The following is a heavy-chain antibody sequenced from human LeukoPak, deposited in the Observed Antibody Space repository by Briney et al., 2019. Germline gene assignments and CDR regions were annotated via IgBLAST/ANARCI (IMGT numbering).Heavy chain of an antibody. CDR2: IYHSGST. Sequence: PSETLSLTXAVSGYSISSGYYWGWIRQPPGKGLEWIGSIYHSGSTYYNPSRKSRVTISVDTSKNQFSLKLSSVTAADTAVYYCARKIFGVAMASNWFDPWGRGTLVTVSS. CDR1: GYSISSGYY. D-gene: IGHD3-3*01. CDR3: ARKIFGVAMASNWFDP. J-gene: IGHJ5*02. V-gene: IGHV4-38-2*01.